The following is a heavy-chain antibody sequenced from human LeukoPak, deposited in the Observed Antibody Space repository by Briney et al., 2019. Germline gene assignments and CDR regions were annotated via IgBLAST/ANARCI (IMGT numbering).Heavy chain of an antibody. CDR1: GGSISSYY. CDR2: IYYSGST. Sequence: SETLSLTCTVSGGSISSYYWSWIRQPPGKGLEWIGYIYYSGSTNYKPSLKSRVTISVDTSKNQFSLKLSSVTAADTAVYYCARLYAISALYYFDYWGQGTLVTVSS. V-gene: IGHV4-59*08. J-gene: IGHJ4*02. D-gene: IGHD2-8*01. CDR3: ARLYAISALYYFDY.